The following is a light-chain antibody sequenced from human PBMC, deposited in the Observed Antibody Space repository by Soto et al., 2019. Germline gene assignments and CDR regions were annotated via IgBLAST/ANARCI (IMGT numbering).Light chain of an antibody. CDR3: QQYYSFTPT. CDR2: AAS. V-gene: IGKV1D-8*01. J-gene: IGKJ1*01. Sequence: VIWMTQSPSLLSASTGDRVTISCRMSQGIRSYLAWYQQKPGKAPELLIYAASTLQSGVPSRLSGSGYGTDLTITISCMKYEDFETYYCQQYYSFTPTFGHGTKVDIK. CDR1: QGIRSY.